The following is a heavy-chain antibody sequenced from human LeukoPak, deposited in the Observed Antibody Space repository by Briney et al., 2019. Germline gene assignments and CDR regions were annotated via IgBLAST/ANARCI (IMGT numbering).Heavy chain of an antibody. V-gene: IGHV4-4*07. CDR1: GGSISSYY. D-gene: IGHD3-3*01. CDR2: IYTSGST. J-gene: IGHJ5*02. CDR3: ARVSTIFGVVQGFDP. Sequence: SETLSLTCTVSGGSISSYYWSWIRQPAGKGLEWIGRIYTSGSTNYNPSLKSRVTMSVDTSKNQFSLKLSSVTAADTAVYYCARVSTIFGVVQGFDPWGQGTLVTVSS.